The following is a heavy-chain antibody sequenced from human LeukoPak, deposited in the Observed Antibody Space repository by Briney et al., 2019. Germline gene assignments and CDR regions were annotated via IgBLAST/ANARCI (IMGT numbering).Heavy chain of an antibody. CDR2: IYYSGST. V-gene: IGHV4-59*11. J-gene: IGHJ3*02. Sequence: PSETLSLTCSVSGGSISGHYWSWIRQPPGKGLEWIGYIYYSGSTNYNPSLKSRVTISVDTSRNQFSLKLNSVTAADTAVYYCAKSNGYGLVDIWGQGTMVTVSS. CDR1: GGSISGHY. D-gene: IGHD3-10*01. CDR3: AKSNGYGLVDI.